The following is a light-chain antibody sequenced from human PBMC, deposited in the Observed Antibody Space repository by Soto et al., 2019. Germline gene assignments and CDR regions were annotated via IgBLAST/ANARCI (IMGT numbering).Light chain of an antibody. CDR1: QSVSSSY. CDR2: DAS. Sequence: EIVLTQSPGTLSLSPGERATLSCRASQSVSSSYLAWYQQKPGQHPRLLNYDASRRATGIPDRFSGSGSGTDFTLTISSLEPEDFAVYYCQHYGRSPPSWTFGQGTKVEIK. J-gene: IGKJ1*01. CDR3: QHYGRSPPSWT. V-gene: IGKV3-20*01.